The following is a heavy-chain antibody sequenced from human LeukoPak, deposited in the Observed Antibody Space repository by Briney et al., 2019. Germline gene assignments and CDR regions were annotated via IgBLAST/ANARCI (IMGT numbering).Heavy chain of an antibody. CDR1: GFTFINHG. Sequence: PGGSLRLSCAASGFTFINHGMHWVGQAPGKGLDGVANIWYDGSQEYYADTVKGRFTISRDISKNTLYLQMNSLRAEDTAVYYCARDLAAARLDFRGQRTLVTVSS. V-gene: IGHV3-33*01. J-gene: IGHJ4*02. CDR2: IWYDGSQE. CDR3: ARDLAAARLDF. D-gene: IGHD6-6*01.